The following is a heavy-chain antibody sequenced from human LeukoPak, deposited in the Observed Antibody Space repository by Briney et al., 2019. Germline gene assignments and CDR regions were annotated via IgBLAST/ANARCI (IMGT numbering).Heavy chain of an antibody. V-gene: IGHV3-48*02. CDR2: ISSSSTTT. CDR1: GFTFSSYS. Sequence: PGGSLRLSCAASGFTFSSYSMNWVRQAPGKGLEWVSFISSSSTTTYYADSVKGRFTISRDNAKNSLYLQVNSLRDEDTAVYYCAKSESYRFDYWGQGTLVTVSS. D-gene: IGHD1-26*01. CDR3: AKSESYRFDY. J-gene: IGHJ4*02.